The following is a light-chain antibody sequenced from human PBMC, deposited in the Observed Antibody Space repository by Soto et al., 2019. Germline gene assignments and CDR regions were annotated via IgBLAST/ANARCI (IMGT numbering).Light chain of an antibody. J-gene: IGLJ2*01. Sequence: QSALTQPASVSASPGQSITISCTGTRSDVGGYNYVSWYQQHPGKAPKLIIFEVNNRPSEVSDRFSGSKSDNTASLTISGLQAEDEADYYCSSYTSSNTLIFGGGTKLTVL. CDR1: RSDVGGYNY. V-gene: IGLV2-14*01. CDR3: SSYTSSNTLI. CDR2: EVN.